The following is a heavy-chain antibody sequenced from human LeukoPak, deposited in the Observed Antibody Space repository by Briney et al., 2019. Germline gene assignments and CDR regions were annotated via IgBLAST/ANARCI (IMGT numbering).Heavy chain of an antibody. CDR2: IYYSGST. Sequence: PSETLSLTCAVYGGSLSSYYWSWIRQPPGKGLEWIGYIYYSGSTNYNPSLKSRVTISVDTSKNQFSLKLSSVTAADTAVYYCARMRYRGYYYYMDVWGKGTTVTISS. D-gene: IGHD3-16*02. CDR3: ARMRYRGYYYYMDV. V-gene: IGHV4-59*01. CDR1: GGSLSSYY. J-gene: IGHJ6*03.